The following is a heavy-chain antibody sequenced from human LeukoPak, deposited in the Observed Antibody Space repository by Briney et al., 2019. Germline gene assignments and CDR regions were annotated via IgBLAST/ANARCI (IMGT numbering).Heavy chain of an antibody. J-gene: IGHJ6*02. CDR3: TRVQAVGVPVAVDAYYSYGMDV. Sequence: GSSVNVSCKASGGTFSRNSISWVRQAPGQGLEWMGRIIPILGLANYAQKFQGRVTITADKSTSTAYMELSSLRSEDTAVYYCTRVQAVGVPVAVDAYYSYGMDVWGQGTTVTVSS. D-gene: IGHD2-2*01. V-gene: IGHV1-69*04. CDR2: IIPILGLA. CDR1: GGTFSRNS.